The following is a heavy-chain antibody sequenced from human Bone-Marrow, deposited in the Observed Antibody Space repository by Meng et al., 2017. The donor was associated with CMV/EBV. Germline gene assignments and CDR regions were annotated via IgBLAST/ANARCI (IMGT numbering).Heavy chain of an antibody. V-gene: IGHV4-39*02. J-gene: IGHJ5*02. CDR2: FCYSGTT. Sequence: SETLSLTCTVSGGSINTDHYCWGWIRQPPGKGREWIGNFCYSGTTSYHPSLNSRVSMSVDTSKSCLSLTLRSVTAADTAVYYCARDLAAAGIHWCAPWGQGTLVTVSS. CDR1: GGSINTDHYC. D-gene: IGHD6-13*01. CDR3: ARDLAAAGIHWCAP.